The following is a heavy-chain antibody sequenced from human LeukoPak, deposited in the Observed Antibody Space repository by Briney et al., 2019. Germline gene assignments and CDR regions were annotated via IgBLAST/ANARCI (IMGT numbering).Heavy chain of an antibody. V-gene: IGHV4-59*01. CDR2: IFYSGST. Sequence: SETLSLTCTVSGGSISSYYWSWIRQPPGKGLEWIGYIFYSGSTNYNPSLKSRVTISVDTSKSQFSLKLSSVTAADTAVYYCARYSGWYGGADYWGQGTLVNVSP. J-gene: IGHJ4*02. CDR1: GGSISSYY. D-gene: IGHD6-19*01. CDR3: ARYSGWYGGADY.